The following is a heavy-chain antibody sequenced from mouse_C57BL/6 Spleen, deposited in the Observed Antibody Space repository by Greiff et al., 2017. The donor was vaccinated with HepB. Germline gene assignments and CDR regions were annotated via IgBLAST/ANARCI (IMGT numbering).Heavy chain of an antibody. V-gene: IGHV3-6*01. CDR1: GYSITSGYY. D-gene: IGHD1-1*01. J-gene: IGHJ1*03. CDR2: ISYDGSN. Sequence: EVQRVESGPGLVKPSQSLSLTCSVTGYSITSGYYWNWIRQFPGNKLEWMGYISYDGSNNYNPSLKNRISITRDTSKNQFFLKLNSVTTEDTATYYCARVSSYRYFDVWGTGTTVTVSS. CDR3: ARVSSYRYFDV.